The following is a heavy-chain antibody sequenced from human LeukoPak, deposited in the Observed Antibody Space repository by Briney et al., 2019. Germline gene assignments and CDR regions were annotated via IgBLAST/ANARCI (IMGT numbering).Heavy chain of an antibody. J-gene: IGHJ4*02. CDR3: ARDPRGIWEVCYFDY. D-gene: IGHD1-26*01. CDR2: ISISSTYI. CDR1: GFTFSAYT. V-gene: IGHV3-21*01. Sequence: PGGSLRLSCAASGFTFSAYTMSWVRQAPGKGLEWVASISISSTYIFYADSVKGRFTISRDNAKNSLYLQINSLRGEDTAVYYCARDPRGIWEVCYFDYWGQGTLVTVSS.